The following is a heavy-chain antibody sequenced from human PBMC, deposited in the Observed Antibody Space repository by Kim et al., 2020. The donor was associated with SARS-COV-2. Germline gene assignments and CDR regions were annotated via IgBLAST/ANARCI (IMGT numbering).Heavy chain of an antibody. Sequence: DSVKGRFTISRDNSKNTLYLQMNSLRAEDTAVYYCARMAGSGSYPRGFDYWGQGTLVTVSS. V-gene: IGHV3-30*01. CDR3: ARMAGSGSYPRGFDY. D-gene: IGHD3-10*01. J-gene: IGHJ4*02.